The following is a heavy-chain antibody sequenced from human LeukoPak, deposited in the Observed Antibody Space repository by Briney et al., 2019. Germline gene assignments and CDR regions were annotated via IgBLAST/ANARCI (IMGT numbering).Heavy chain of an antibody. CDR3: ARLPTGYPNWFDT. CDR1: GGSISSISSNN. Sequence: PSETLSLTCAVSGGSISSISSNNWAWIRQPPGRGLELIAAIHYTGSTYYKPSFMSRVTISVDTSKNQFSLKLNSLTATDTAVYYCARLPTGYPNWFDTWGQGILVTVSS. V-gene: IGHV4-39*01. D-gene: IGHD5-18*01. CDR2: IHYTGST. J-gene: IGHJ5*02.